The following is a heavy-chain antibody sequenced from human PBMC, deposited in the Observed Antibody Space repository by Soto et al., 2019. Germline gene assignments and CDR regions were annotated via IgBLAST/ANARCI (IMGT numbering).Heavy chain of an antibody. Sequence: SETLSLTCTVSGGSISSYYWSWIRQPPGKGLEWIGYIYYSGSTNYNPSLKSRVTISVDTSKNQFSQKLSSVTAADTAVYYCARIRSGGIAARFDPWGQGTLVTVSS. CDR3: ARIRSGGIAARFDP. CDR1: GGSISSYY. V-gene: IGHV4-59*01. J-gene: IGHJ5*02. CDR2: IYYSGST. D-gene: IGHD6-13*01.